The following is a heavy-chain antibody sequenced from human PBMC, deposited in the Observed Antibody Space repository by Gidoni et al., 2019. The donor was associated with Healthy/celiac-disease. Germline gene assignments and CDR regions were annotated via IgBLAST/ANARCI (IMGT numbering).Heavy chain of an antibody. J-gene: IGHJ4*02. CDR3: AKDAEGGDSWPLFDY. CDR1: GFPFSRYA. CDR2: ISGSGGST. D-gene: IGHD2-21*02. V-gene: IGHV3-23*01. Sequence: EVQLLAYGGGLVQPGVSLTLSCTPSGFPFSRYAMSWVRPAPGKGREWVSSISGSGGSTYYADSVKGRFTISRDNSKNTLYLKMNSLRAEDTAVYYCAKDAEGGDSWPLFDYWGQGTLVTVSS.